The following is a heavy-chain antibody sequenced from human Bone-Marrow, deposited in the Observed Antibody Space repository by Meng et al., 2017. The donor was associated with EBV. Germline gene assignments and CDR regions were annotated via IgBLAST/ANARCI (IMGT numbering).Heavy chain of an antibody. CDR1: GGSFSRYY. V-gene: IGHV4-34*01. D-gene: IGHD5-12*01. CDR3: ARGVRDKMATISSRLGGYYLY. J-gene: IGHJ4*02. Sequence: SRPSEPLSLTCACCGGSFSRYYCNCIRQPPGKGREWIGEINHSGSTNYNPSLKSRVTISVDTSKNQFSLKLSSVTAADTAVYYCARGVRDKMATISSRLGGYYLYWGQGTLVTVSS. CDR2: INHSGST.